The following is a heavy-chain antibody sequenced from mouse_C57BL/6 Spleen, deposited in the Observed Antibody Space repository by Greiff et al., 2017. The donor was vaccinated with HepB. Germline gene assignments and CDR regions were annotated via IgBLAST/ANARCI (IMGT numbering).Heavy chain of an antibody. J-gene: IGHJ1*03. V-gene: IGHV1-64*01. CDR2: IHPNSGST. Sequence: QVQLQQPGAELVKPGASVKLSCKASGYTFTSYWMHWVKQRPGQGLEWIGMIHPNSGSTNYNEKFKSKATLTVDKSSSTAYMQLSSLTSEDSAVYYCATYDQGWYFDVWGTGTTVTVSS. CDR1: GYTFTSYW. CDR3: ATYDQGWYFDV. D-gene: IGHD2-3*01.